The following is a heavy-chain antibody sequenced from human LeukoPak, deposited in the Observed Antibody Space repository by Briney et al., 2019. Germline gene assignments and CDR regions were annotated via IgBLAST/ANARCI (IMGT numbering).Heavy chain of an antibody. CDR2: IYYNGNT. CDR1: GGSISNSAYH. D-gene: IGHD6-6*01. CDR3: ARDPSSSSSTDY. Sequence: SETLSLTCTVSGGSISNSAYHWGWIRQPPGKGLEWIGSIYYNGNTYYNPSLKSRVTISVDTSKNQFSLKLSSVTAADTAVYYCARDPSSSSSTDYWGQGTLVTVSS. V-gene: IGHV4-39*07. J-gene: IGHJ4*02.